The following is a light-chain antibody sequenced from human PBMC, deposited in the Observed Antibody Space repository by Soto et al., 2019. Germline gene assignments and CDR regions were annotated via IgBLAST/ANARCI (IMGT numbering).Light chain of an antibody. CDR3: QQYAASPLT. CDR2: TAT. J-gene: IGKJ1*01. V-gene: IGKV3-20*01. Sequence: EIVLTQSPGTLSLSPGERATLSCRASQSVGRNYLAWYQQKPGQAPRLLVYTATHRATGIPDTFSGSGSGTDFTLTINRLEPEDFAVYYCQQYAASPLTFGQGTKVDIK. CDR1: QSVGRNY.